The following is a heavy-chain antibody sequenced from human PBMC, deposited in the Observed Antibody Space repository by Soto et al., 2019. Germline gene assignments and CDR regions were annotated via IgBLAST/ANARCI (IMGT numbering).Heavy chain of an antibody. Sequence: QVQLVQSGAEVKKPGSSVKVSCKASGGTFSSYAISWVRQAPGQGLEWMGGIIPIFGTANYAQKFQGRGTITASQPTSTAYVELSSRRCEVTAGYYCAGGGDYYGSGEGPWFDPWGQGTLVTVSS. V-gene: IGHV1-69*01. CDR3: AGGGDYYGSGEGPWFDP. J-gene: IGHJ5*02. CDR1: GGTFSSYA. CDR2: IIPIFGTA. D-gene: IGHD3-10*01.